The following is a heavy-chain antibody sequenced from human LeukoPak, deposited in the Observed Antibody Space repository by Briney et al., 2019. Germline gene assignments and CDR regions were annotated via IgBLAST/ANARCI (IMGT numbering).Heavy chain of an antibody. V-gene: IGHV3-21*01. J-gene: IGHJ5*02. D-gene: IGHD4-23*01. Sequence: PGGSLRLSCAASGFTFSSYSMHWVRHAPGKGLEWVSSISTSGSYIYYADSLKGRFTISRDNAKNSLFLQMNSLRAEDTAVYYCARSGVVTVIRDNCFDPWGQGTLVTVSS. CDR1: GFTFSSYS. CDR2: ISTSGSYI. CDR3: ARSGVVTVIRDNCFDP.